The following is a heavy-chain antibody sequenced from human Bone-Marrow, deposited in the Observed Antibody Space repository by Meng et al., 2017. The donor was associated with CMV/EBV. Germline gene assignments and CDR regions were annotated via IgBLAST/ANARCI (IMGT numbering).Heavy chain of an antibody. CDR1: RFTFSSYE. D-gene: IGHD3-3*01. J-gene: IGHJ3*02. V-gene: IGHV3-48*03. CDR2: ISSSGSTI. Sequence: GGSLRLSCAASRFTFSSYEMNWVRQAPGKGLEWVSYISSSGSTIYYADSVKGRFTISRDNAKNSLYLQMNSLRAEDTAVYYCARVSFGGVFDIWGQGTMVTVAS. CDR3: ARVSFGGVFDI.